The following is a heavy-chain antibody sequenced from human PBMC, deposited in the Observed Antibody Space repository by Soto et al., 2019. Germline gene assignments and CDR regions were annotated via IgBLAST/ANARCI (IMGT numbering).Heavy chain of an antibody. J-gene: IGHJ4*02. CDR3: AGGSDSSSDFDY. V-gene: IGHV1-8*01. CDR2: MNPNSGNT. D-gene: IGHD6-6*01. CDR1: GYTFTSYD. Sequence: QVQLVPSGAEVKKPGASVKVSCQASGYTFTSYDINWVRQSTGQGLEWMGWMNPNSGNTGYAQKFQGRVTMTRNTSISTAYMELSSLRSEDTAVYYCAGGSDSSSDFDYWGQGTLVTVSS.